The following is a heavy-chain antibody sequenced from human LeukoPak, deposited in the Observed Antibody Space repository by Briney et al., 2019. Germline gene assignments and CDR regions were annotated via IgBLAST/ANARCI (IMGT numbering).Heavy chain of an antibody. CDR1: GYSISSGYY. CDR3: ARPKYGDAAYYAL. Sequence: SETLSLTCAVSGYSISSGYYWGWIRQPPGKGMEWIGSIYHSGNTYYNPSLKSRVTISVDTSKNQFFLKVTSVTAADAAVYYCARPKYGDAAYYALWGRGALVTVSS. V-gene: IGHV4-38-2*01. CDR2: IYHSGNT. D-gene: IGHD4-17*01. J-gene: IGHJ2*01.